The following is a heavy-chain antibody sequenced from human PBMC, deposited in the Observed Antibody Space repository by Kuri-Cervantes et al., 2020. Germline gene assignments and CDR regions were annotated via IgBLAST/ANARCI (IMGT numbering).Heavy chain of an antibody. J-gene: IGHJ4*02. CDR1: GFTFDDYA. CDR3: ARGGAFWYY. D-gene: IGHD3-10*01. Sequence: SLKISCAASGFTFDDYAMHWVRQAPGKGLEWVSGISWNSGSIGYADSVKGRFTISRDDAKNSLYLQMNSLRVEDTAVYYCARGGAFWYYWGQGTLVTVSS. CDR2: ISWNSGSI. V-gene: IGHV3-9*01.